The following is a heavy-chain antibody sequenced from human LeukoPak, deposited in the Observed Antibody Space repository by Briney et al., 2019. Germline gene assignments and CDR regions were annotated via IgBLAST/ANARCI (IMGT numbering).Heavy chain of an antibody. CDR1: GFTLSSYS. D-gene: IGHD3-22*01. J-gene: IGHJ1*01. CDR2: INRSGGTI. V-gene: IGHV3-48*01. Sequence: PGGSLRLSCAASGFTLSSYSMNWVRQAPGKGLEWVSYINRSGGTIYYADSVKGRFTISRDSAKNSLYLQMNSLRAEDTAVYYCARGADDYYDSSAHSAEYFQHWGQGTLVTVSS. CDR3: ARGADDYYDSSAHSAEYFQH.